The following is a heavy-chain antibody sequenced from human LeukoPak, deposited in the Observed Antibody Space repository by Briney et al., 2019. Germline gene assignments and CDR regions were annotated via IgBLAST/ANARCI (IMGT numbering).Heavy chain of an antibody. V-gene: IGHV3-48*04. Sequence: GGSLRLSCATSGFTFSSYSMNWVRQAPGKGLEWVSDISCDSTTIYYADSVKGRFTISRDNAKNSLYLQMNSLRAEDTAVYYCAVEPYSGGGLFDYWGQGTLVTVSS. J-gene: IGHJ4*02. CDR3: AVEPYSGGGLFDY. CDR1: GFTFSSYS. D-gene: IGHD3-10*01. CDR2: ISCDSTTI.